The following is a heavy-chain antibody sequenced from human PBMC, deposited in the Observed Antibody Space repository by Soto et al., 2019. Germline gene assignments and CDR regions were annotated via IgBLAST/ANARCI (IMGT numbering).Heavy chain of an antibody. CDR3: VSRIPSWVFDY. CDR1: GFTVNTNY. V-gene: IGHV3-53*01. Sequence: EVQLVESGGGSVQPGESPRLSCLVSGFTVNTNYMYWVRQAPGRGLEWVSAMYSGGDIHYADSVRGRFTISRDTSENTLYLRMDNLRVEDTAVYFCVSRIPSWVFDYGGQGTLVTVSS. J-gene: IGHJ4*01. D-gene: IGHD3-10*01. CDR2: MYSGGDI.